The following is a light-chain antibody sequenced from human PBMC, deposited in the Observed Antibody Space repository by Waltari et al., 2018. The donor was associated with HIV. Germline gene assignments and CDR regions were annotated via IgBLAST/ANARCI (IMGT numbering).Light chain of an antibody. CDR1: SSHMLTSNC. J-gene: IGLJ1*01. V-gene: IGLV2-14*01. Sequence: QSALTQPASVSGSPGQSITISCTDSSSHMLTSNCVSWYQQFPGKAPKLIIYEVGHRPSGVSNRFSGSKSGNTASLTISGLQAEDEADYYCISYTTTNYYVFGPGTWVTVL. CDR2: EVG. CDR3: ISYTTTNYYV.